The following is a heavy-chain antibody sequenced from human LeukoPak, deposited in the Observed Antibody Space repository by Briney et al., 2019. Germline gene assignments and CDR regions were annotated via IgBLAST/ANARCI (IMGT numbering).Heavy chain of an antibody. CDR3: ARVGIAAALGDWFDP. Sequence: SQTLSLTCAVSGGSISSGGYSWSWIRQPPGKGLEWIVYIYHSGSTYYNPSLKSRVTISVDRSKNQFSLKLSSVTAADTAVYYCARVGIAAALGDWFDPWGQGTLVTVSS. CDR1: GGSISSGGYS. J-gene: IGHJ5*02. CDR2: IYHSGST. V-gene: IGHV4-30-2*01. D-gene: IGHD6-13*01.